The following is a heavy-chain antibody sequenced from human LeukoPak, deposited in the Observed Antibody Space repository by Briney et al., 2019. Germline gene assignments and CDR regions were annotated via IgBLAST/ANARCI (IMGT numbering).Heavy chain of an antibody. J-gene: IGHJ4*02. V-gene: IGHV3-7*01. CDR2: IKQDGSEK. CDR1: GFTFSSYG. CDR3: ARGARGSGTASGY. D-gene: IGHD3-10*01. Sequence: GGSLRLSCAASGFTFSSYGMSWVRQAPGKGLEWVANIKQDGSEKHYVDSVKGRFTISRDNAKNSLYLQMNSLRAEDTAVYYCARGARGSGTASGYWGQGTLVTVSS.